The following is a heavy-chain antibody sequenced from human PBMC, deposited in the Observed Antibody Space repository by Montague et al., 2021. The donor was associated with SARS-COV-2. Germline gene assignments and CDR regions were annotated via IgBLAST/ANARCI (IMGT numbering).Heavy chain of an antibody. CDR1: GGPISGSSDY. CDR3: ARRGYSYGWGD. D-gene: IGHD5-18*01. V-gene: IGHV4-39*01. Sequence: SETLSLTCTVTGGPISGSSDYWGWIRQSPGKGLEWIASVDYSGNTYYSPSLKSRLTISVDTSKNQFSLKLNSVTAADTALYYCARRGYSYGWGDWGRGTLVTVSS. CDR2: VDYSGNT. J-gene: IGHJ4*02.